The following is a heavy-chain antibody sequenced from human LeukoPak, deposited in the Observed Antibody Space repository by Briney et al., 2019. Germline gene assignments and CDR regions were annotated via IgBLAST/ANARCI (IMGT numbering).Heavy chain of an antibody. CDR2: IYSSGST. J-gene: IGHJ6*03. D-gene: IGHD5-18*01. CDR3: ARTIEGGYTYDYFYYYYMDV. V-gene: IGHV4-4*07. CDR1: GGPISTYY. Sequence: SGTLSLTCTVPGGPISTYYWSWVRPPAAQGLEWSGRIYSSGSTNYNPSLKSRVTMSVDTSKNQFSLKLRSVTAADTAVYYCARTIEGGYTYDYFYYYYMDVWGKGTTVTISS.